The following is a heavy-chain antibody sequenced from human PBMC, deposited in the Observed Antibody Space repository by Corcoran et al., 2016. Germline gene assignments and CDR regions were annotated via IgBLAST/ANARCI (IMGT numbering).Heavy chain of an antibody. D-gene: IGHD4-17*01. CDR2: IYSIGST. CDR3: ARERDYGGFDY. V-gene: IGHV3-53*01. Sequence: EVQLVESGGGWIQPGGSLRLSCAVSGSTVSTNFMSWVRQAPGKGLEWVSVIYSIGSTYHADSVKGRFTISRDNSKNTLYLQMNSLKAEETAVYYCARERDYGGFDYWGQGTQVTVSS. J-gene: IGHJ4*02. CDR1: GSTVSTNF.